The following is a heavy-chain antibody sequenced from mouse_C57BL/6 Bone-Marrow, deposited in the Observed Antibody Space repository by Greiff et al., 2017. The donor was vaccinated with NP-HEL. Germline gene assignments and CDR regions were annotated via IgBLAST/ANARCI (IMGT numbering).Heavy chain of an antibody. D-gene: IGHD2-3*01. V-gene: IGHV1-64*01. CDR1: GYTFTSYW. CDR3: ARNDGSPMDY. CDR2: IHPNSGST. J-gene: IGHJ4*01. Sequence: QVQLQQSGAELVKPGASVKLSCKASGYTFTSYWMHWVKQRPGQGLEWIGMIHPNSGSTNYNEKFKSKATLTVDKSSSTAYMQLSSLTSEDSAVYYCARNDGSPMDYWGQGTSVTVSS.